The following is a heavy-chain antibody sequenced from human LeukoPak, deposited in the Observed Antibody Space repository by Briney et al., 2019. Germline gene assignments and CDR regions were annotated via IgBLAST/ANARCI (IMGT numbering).Heavy chain of an antibody. Sequence: GASVKVSCKASGYTFTDYYMHWVRQAPGQGLEWMGWINPNSGGTNYAQKFQDRVTMTRDTSISTACMELSRLRSDDTAVYYCARFLTGTTSHFYYGMDVWGQGTTVTVSS. J-gene: IGHJ6*02. CDR1: GYTFTDYY. CDR2: INPNSGGT. D-gene: IGHD1-7*01. CDR3: ARFLTGTTSHFYYGMDV. V-gene: IGHV1-2*02.